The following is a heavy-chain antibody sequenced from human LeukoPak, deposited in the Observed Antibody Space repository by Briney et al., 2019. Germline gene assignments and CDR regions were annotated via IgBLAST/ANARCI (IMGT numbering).Heavy chain of an antibody. CDR1: EFTVSSTY. J-gene: IGHJ4*02. CDR2: IYSGGST. D-gene: IGHD6-13*01. V-gene: IGHV3-66*01. CDR3: ARGSIAVTGIPSNPFDY. Sequence: PGGSLRLSCAASEFTVSSTYMSWVRQAPGKGLEWVSVIYSGGSTYYADSVKGRFTISRDNFKNTLYLQMNSLRAEDTAVYYCARGSIAVTGIPSNPFDYWGQGTLVTVSS.